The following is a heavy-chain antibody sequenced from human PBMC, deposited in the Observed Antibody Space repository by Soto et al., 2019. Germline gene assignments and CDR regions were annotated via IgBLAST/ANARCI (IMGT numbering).Heavy chain of an antibody. CDR3: ASGKWRDAFDI. Sequence: GASVKVSCKASGYTFSGYYMHWVRQAPGQGLEWMGGIIPIFGTANYAQKFQGRVTITADESTSTAYMELSSLRSEDTAVYYCASGKWRDAFDIWGQGTMVTVSS. CDR1: GYTFSGYY. J-gene: IGHJ3*02. D-gene: IGHD3-10*01. CDR2: IIPIFGTA. V-gene: IGHV1-69*13.